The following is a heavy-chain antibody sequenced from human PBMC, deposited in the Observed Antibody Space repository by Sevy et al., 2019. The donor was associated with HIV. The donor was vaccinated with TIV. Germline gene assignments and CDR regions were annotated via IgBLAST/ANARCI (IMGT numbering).Heavy chain of an antibody. V-gene: IGHV3-30*03. J-gene: IGHJ4*02. CDR1: GFTFSSYG. CDR2: ISYDGNNK. CDR3: ASELNHYGSGSYTFDY. D-gene: IGHD3-10*01. Sequence: GGSLRLSCAASGFTFSSYGMHWVRQAPGKGLEWVAVISYDGNNKYYADSVKGRFTSSRDNSKNTLYLQMSSLRAEDTAVYYRASELNHYGSGSYTFDYWGQGTLVTVSS.